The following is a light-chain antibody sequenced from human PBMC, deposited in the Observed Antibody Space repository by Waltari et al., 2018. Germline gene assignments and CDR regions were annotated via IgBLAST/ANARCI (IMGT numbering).Light chain of an antibody. CDR1: FIDVGAYDY. J-gene: IGLJ3*02. CDR3: SSYTTRGTWV. CDR2: DVS. Sequence: QSALTQPASVSGSPGQSITFSCTAAFIDVGAYDYVSWYQHLPGRAPKLLIYDVSHRPSGVSDRLSGSKSGNTASLTISGLQPEDEADYYCSSYTTRGTWVFGGGTKLTVL. V-gene: IGLV2-14*03.